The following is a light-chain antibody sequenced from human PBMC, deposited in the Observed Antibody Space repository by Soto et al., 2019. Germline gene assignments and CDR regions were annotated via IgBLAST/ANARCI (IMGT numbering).Light chain of an antibody. CDR1: SSDVGGYNY. Sequence: QSVLTQPPSASGSPGQSVTISCTGTSSDVGGYNYVSWYQHHPDKAPKLIIYEVYKRPSGVPDRSSGSKSGNTASLTVSGLPAEDEAEYYCSSYAASDSFVVFGGGTKLTVL. CDR2: EVY. V-gene: IGLV2-8*01. CDR3: SSYAASDSFVV. J-gene: IGLJ2*01.